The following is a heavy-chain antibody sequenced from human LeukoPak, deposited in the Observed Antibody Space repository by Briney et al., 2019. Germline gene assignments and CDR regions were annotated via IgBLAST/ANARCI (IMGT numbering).Heavy chain of an antibody. CDR2: IYYSGST. D-gene: IGHD3-3*01. CDR3: SRLEYYDFWSGYYASNWFDP. Sequence: SETLSLTCTVSGGSINSYYWSWIRQPPGKGLEWIGYIYYSGSTNYNPSLKSRVTTSVDTSKNQFSLKLSSVTAADTAVYYCSRLEYYDFWSGYYASNWFDPWGQGTLVTVSS. J-gene: IGHJ5*02. CDR1: GGSINSYY. V-gene: IGHV4-59*08.